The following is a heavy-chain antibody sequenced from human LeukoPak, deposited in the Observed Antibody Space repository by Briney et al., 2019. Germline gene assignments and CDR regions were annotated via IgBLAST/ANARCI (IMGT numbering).Heavy chain of an antibody. J-gene: IGHJ4*02. CDR3: AKGLSGYSYGNDY. CDR1: GFTVSSNY. CDR2: ISGSGGST. V-gene: IGHV3-23*01. Sequence: PGGSLRLSCAASGFTVSSNYMSWVRQAPGKGLEWVSAISGSGGSTYYADSVKGRFTISRDNSKNTLYLQMNSLRAEDTAVYYCAKGLSGYSYGNDYWGQGTLVTVSS. D-gene: IGHD5-18*01.